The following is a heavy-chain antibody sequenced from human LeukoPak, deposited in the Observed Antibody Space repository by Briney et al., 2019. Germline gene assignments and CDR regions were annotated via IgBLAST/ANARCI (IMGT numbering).Heavy chain of an antibody. CDR2: INHSGST. D-gene: IGHD3-22*01. CDR1: GGSFSGYY. J-gene: IGHJ4*02. CDR3: ARDLYYYDSSGGQGY. Sequence: PSETLSLTCAVYGGSFSGYYWGWLRQPPGKGLEWIGEINHSGSTNYNPSLKSRVTISVDTSKNQFSLKLSSVTAADTAVYYCARDLYYYDSSGGQGYWGQGTLVTVSS. V-gene: IGHV4-34*01.